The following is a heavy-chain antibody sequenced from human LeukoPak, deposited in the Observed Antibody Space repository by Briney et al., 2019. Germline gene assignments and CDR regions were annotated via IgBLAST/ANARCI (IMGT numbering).Heavy chain of an antibody. CDR2: IYYSGST. V-gene: IGHV4-59*01. Sequence: PSETLSLTCTVSGGSISSYYWSWIRQPPGKGLEWIGYIYYSGSTNYNPSLKSRVTISVDTSKNQFSLKLSSVTAADTAVYYCARGGREGYFDWLPRHSPTFDYWGQGTLVTVSS. J-gene: IGHJ4*02. CDR3: ARGGREGYFDWLPRHSPTFDY. CDR1: GGSISSYY. D-gene: IGHD3-9*01.